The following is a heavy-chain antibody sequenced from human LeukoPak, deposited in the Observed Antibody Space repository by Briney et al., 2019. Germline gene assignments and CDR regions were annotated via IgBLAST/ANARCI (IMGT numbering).Heavy chain of an antibody. J-gene: IGHJ4*02. D-gene: IGHD3-3*01. CDR1: GGSISSYY. CDR2: IYYSGST. Sequence: SETLSLTCTVSGGSISSYYWSWIRQLPGKGLEWIGYIYYSGSTNYNPSLKSRVTISVDTSKNQFSLKLSSVTAADTAVYYCAREGGWSGYQNWGQGTLVTVSS. CDR3: AREGGWSGYQN. V-gene: IGHV4-59*01.